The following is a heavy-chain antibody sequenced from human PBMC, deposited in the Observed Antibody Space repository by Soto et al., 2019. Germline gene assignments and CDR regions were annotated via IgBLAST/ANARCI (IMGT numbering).Heavy chain of an antibody. CDR2: IYSGGST. J-gene: IGHJ4*02. V-gene: IGHV3-66*04. Sequence: VQLVESGGGVVQPGRSLRLSCAASGFSLSTYDMHWVRQAPGKGPEWVSVIYSGGSTFYADSVQGRFTISRDTSQNTLYLQMNSLRAEDTAVYYCVRQYSGSLDYWGQGTLVTVSS. CDR1: GFSLSTYD. CDR3: VRQYSGSLDY. D-gene: IGHD1-26*01.